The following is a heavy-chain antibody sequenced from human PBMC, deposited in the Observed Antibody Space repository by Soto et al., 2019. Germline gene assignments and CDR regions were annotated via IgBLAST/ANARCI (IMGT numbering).Heavy chain of an antibody. CDR2: IYPGDSDT. V-gene: IGHV5-51*01. J-gene: IGHJ6*02. Sequence: GESLKISCKGSGYSFPTHWIGWVRQMPGKGPEWMGIIYPGDSDTKYNPSFQGQVTISADKSITTTYLQWSSLKASDTAIYYCAASIFYYGMDVWGQGTMVTVSS. CDR1: GYSFPTHW. CDR3: AASIFYYGMDV.